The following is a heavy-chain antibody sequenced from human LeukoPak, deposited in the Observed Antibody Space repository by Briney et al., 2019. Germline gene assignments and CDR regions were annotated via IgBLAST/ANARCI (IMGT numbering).Heavy chain of an antibody. J-gene: IGHJ4*02. CDR2: IYYSGST. D-gene: IGHD3-3*01. CDR3: ARQVYDFWSGYSGHD. Sequence: SETLSLTCAVSGGSIRSSNYYWGWIRQPPGKGLEWIGSIYYSGSTYYNPSLKSRVTISVDTSKNQFSLKLSSVTAADPAVYYCARQVYDFWSGYSGHDWGQGTLVTVSS. CDR1: GGSIRSSNYY. V-gene: IGHV4-39*01.